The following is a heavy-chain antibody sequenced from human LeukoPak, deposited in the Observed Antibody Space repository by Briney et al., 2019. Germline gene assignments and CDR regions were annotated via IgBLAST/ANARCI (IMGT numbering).Heavy chain of an antibody. Sequence: SETLSLTCAVYGGSFSGYYWCWIRQPPGKGLEWIGEINHSGSTNYNPSLKSRVTISVDTSKNQFSLKLSSVTAADTAVYYCARAPWCCSFPNPRDYYYGMDVWGQGTTVTVSS. J-gene: IGHJ6*02. CDR2: INHSGST. D-gene: IGHD2-8*02. CDR3: ARAPWCCSFPNPRDYYYGMDV. V-gene: IGHV4-34*01. CDR1: GGSFSGYY.